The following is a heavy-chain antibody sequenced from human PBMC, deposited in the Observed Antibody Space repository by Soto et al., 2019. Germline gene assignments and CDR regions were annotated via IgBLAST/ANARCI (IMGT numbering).Heavy chain of an antibody. CDR2: ISSSSSTI. D-gene: IGHD3-3*01. CDR1: GFTFSSYS. J-gene: IGHJ4*02. V-gene: IGHV3-48*02. CDR3: ARDGDFWSGYHPPDY. Sequence: EVQLVESGGSLVQPGGSLRLSCAASGFTFSSYSMNWVRQAPGKGLEWVSYISSSSSTIYYADSVKGRFTISRDNAKNSLYLQMNSLRDEDTAVYYCARDGDFWSGYHPPDYWGQGTLVTVSS.